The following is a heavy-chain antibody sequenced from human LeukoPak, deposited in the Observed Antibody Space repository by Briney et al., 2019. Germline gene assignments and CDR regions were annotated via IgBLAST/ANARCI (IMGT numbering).Heavy chain of an antibody. CDR1: GFTFSGYW. D-gene: IGHD6-19*01. CDR3: ARYGVDSSGYYFFDY. V-gene: IGHV3-7*01. CDR2: IKHDGSEK. J-gene: IGHJ4*02. Sequence: GGSLRLSCAASGFTFSGYWMSWVRQAPGKGLEWVANIKHDGSEKYYVDSVKGRFTISRDNAENSLYLQMNSLTAEDTAVYYCARYGVDSSGYYFFDYWGQGTLVTVSS.